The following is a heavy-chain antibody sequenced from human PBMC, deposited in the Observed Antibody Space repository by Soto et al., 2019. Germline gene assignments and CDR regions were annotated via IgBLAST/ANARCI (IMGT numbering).Heavy chain of an antibody. CDR1: GFTFTSYG. Sequence: GGSLRLSCAASGFTFTSYGMSWVRQAPGKGLEWVANIKHDGREKYYVDSVKGRFTISRDNAKNSLYLQMNSLRAEDTAVYYCASVSSNRDLSSGYWDLNYYGMDVWGQGTRVTVSS. CDR3: ASVSSNRDLSSGYWDLNYYGMDV. J-gene: IGHJ6*02. CDR2: IKHDGREK. D-gene: IGHD3-3*01. V-gene: IGHV3-7*01.